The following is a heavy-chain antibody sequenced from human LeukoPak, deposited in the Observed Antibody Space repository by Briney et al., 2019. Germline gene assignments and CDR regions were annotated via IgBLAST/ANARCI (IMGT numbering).Heavy chain of an antibody. CDR1: GFTFSSYS. CDR2: ISSSSSYI. Sequence: PGGSLRLSCAASGFTFSSYSMNWVRQAPGKGLEWVSSISSSSSYIYYADSVKGRFTISTDNAKNSLYLQMNSLRAEDTAVYYCAREIPYDSYGYFYYYYYMDVWGKGTTVTISS. D-gene: IGHD5-18*01. J-gene: IGHJ6*03. CDR3: AREIPYDSYGYFYYYYYMDV. V-gene: IGHV3-21*01.